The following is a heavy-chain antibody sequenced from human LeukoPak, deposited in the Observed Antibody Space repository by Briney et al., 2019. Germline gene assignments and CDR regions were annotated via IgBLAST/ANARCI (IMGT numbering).Heavy chain of an antibody. V-gene: IGHV3-23*01. J-gene: IGHJ6*03. Sequence: PGGTLRLSCAASGFTFSSYGMSWVRQAPGKGLGWVSAISGSGGSTYYADSVKGRFTISRDNSKNTLYLQMNSLRAEDTAVYYCAKGDNYYYYYMDVWGKGTTVTISS. CDR1: GFTFSSYG. CDR3: AKGDNYYYYYMDV. CDR2: ISGSGGST.